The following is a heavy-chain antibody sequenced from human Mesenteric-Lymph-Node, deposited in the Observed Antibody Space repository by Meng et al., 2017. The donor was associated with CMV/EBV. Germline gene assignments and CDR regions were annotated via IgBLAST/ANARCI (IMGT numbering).Heavy chain of an antibody. V-gene: IGHV1-2*02. J-gene: IGHJ5*02. CDR1: GYTFTSYG. Sequence: ASVKVSCKASGYTFTSYGISWVRQAPGQGLEWMGWINPNSGGTNYAQKFQGRVTMTRDTSISTAYMELSRLRSDDTAVYYCARGQDPYDFWSGYYSGPFDPWGQGTLVTVSS. CDR2: INPNSGGT. CDR3: ARGQDPYDFWSGYYSGPFDP. D-gene: IGHD3-3*01.